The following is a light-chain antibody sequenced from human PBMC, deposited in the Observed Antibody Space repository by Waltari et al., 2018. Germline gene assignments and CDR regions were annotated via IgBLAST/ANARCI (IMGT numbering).Light chain of an antibody. CDR1: NSDIGGYNF. Sequence: QSALTQPAPASGSPGQSITICCTGSNSDIGGYNFVSWYQQHPGKAPKLMIYELNKRPSGVSNRFSASKSGKTASLTISGLQAEDEANYYCSSYTTSSTLVFGGGTKVTVL. V-gene: IGLV2-14*01. CDR3: SSYTTSSTLV. J-gene: IGLJ2*01. CDR2: ELN.